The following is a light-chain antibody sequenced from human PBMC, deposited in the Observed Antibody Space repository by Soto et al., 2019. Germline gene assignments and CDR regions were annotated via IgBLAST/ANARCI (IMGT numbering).Light chain of an antibody. Sequence: EIVMTQSPATLSVSPGERATLSCRASLSISSNLAWYQQRPGQAPRLLIYAASTRATGIPVRFSGSGSGTEFTLTISSLQSEDFAVYYCQQHNNWQWTFGQGTRVEIK. CDR1: LSISSN. V-gene: IGKV3-15*01. J-gene: IGKJ1*01. CDR2: AAS. CDR3: QQHNNWQWT.